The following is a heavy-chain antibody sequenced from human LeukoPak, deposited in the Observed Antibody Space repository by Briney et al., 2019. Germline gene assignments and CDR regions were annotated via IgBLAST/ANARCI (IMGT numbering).Heavy chain of an antibody. CDR3: AQKAPYSPAYSQH. D-gene: IGHD2-21*01. CDR1: GGSITSYF. J-gene: IGHJ1*01. Sequence: PSETLSLTCTVSGGSITSYFWTWIRQPPGKGLEWIGYIYHSGTTNYNPSLKSRVSISVDTSKNQFSLKLTSVTAADTAVYYCAQKAPYSPAYSQHWGQGTLVTVSS. V-gene: IGHV4-59*01. CDR2: IYHSGTT.